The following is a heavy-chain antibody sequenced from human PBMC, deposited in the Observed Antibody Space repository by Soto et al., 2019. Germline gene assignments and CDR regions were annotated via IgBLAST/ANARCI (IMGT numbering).Heavy chain of an antibody. Sequence: EVQLVESGGGLVQPGGSLRLSCATSGFILSDCAMNWVRQAPGKGLEWVSYISSSSSVRDYADSVKGRFTVSRDNASNSMYFQMTSLSAEETAVYYVSRCRSWGCSWSYGMDVWGKGTTVTVSS. J-gene: IGHJ6*04. CDR1: GFILSDCA. D-gene: IGHD2-15*01. V-gene: IGHV3-48*01. CDR3: SRCRSWGCSWSYGMDV. CDR2: ISSSSSVR.